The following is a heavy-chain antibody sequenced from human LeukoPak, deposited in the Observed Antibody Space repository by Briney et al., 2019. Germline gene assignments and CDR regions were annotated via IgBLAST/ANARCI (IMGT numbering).Heavy chain of an antibody. Sequence: SETLSLTCTVSGASISSSTYYWGWIRQPPGTGLEWIGEINHSGGTHYNSSLKSRVIISVDTSKNQFSLNLSSVTAADTAVYYCARRGHNYGYAFDIWGQGTMVTVSS. D-gene: IGHD5-18*01. J-gene: IGHJ3*02. CDR2: INHSGGT. V-gene: IGHV4-39*07. CDR1: GASISSSTYY. CDR3: ARRGHNYGYAFDI.